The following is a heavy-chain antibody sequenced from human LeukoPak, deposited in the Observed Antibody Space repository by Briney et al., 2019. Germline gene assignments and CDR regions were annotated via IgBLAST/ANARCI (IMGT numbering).Heavy chain of an antibody. D-gene: IGHD3-22*01. Sequence: GGSLRLSCAASGFIFSSYSMNWVRQAPGKGLEWISYISGGGGNMHYADSVEGRFTISRDNPKNTVFLQMGSLRGEDTAVYYCARCYYDGSGFYYYFDYWGQGTLVTVSS. CDR1: GFIFSSYS. CDR2: ISGGGGNM. J-gene: IGHJ4*02. V-gene: IGHV3-48*01. CDR3: ARCYYDGSGFYYYFDY.